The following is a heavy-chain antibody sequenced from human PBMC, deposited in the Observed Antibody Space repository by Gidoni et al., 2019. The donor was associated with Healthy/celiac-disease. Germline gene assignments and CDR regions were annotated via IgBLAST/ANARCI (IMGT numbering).Heavy chain of an antibody. CDR2: ISGSGGST. J-gene: IGHJ5*02. CDR3: AKGLLYSGSYFWFDP. Sequence: EVQLLESGGGLVQPGGSLRLSCAASGLTFSSYAMSWVRQAPGKGLEWVSAISGSGGSTYYADSVKGRFTISRDNSKNTLYLQMNSLRAEDTAVYYCAKGLLYSGSYFWFDPWGQGTLVTVSS. V-gene: IGHV3-23*01. CDR1: GLTFSSYA. D-gene: IGHD1-26*01.